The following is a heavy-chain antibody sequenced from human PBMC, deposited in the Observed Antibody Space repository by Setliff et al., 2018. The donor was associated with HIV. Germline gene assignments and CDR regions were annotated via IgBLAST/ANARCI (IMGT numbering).Heavy chain of an antibody. V-gene: IGHV3-66*02. D-gene: IGHD4-4*01. CDR1: GITVSGIY. CDR3: ARDVPNFSDDYIPIDY. Sequence: PGGSLRLSCVASGITVSGIYMTWVRQAPGKGLEWVSVINGGTTTYYADSVKGRFTISRDNSKNTLYLQMNSLRVEDTARYYCARDVPNFSDDYIPIDYWGRGTLVTVSS. J-gene: IGHJ4*02. CDR2: INGGTTT.